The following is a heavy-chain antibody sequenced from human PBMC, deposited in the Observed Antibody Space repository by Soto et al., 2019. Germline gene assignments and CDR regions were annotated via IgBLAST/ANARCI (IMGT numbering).Heavy chain of an antibody. CDR1: GFNFASYV. J-gene: IGHJ4*02. CDR3: AKKNSGYFPFDY. CDR2: ISGGGGTT. V-gene: IGHV3-23*01. Sequence: GGSHRLSSAASGFNFASYVMIWVRQAPGKGLEWVSTISGGGGTTYHADSVKGRFTISRDNSKNTLYLQMNSLRAEDTAVYYCAKKNSGYFPFDYWGQGTLVTVSS. D-gene: IGHD3-22*01.